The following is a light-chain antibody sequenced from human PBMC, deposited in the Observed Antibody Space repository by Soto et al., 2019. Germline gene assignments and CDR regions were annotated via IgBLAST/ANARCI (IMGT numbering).Light chain of an antibody. CDR1: RCLGTN. J-gene: IGKJ4*01. V-gene: IGKV3-15*01. CDR3: QQYNHWPLS. Sequence: TVMTQSPATLSVSPGERATLSCRASRCLGTNLAWYQQRPGQAPRLLIYAASTRATGVPARFSGSGSETEFTLTITTLQSEDFAVYYCQQYNHWPLSFGVGTKVEIK. CDR2: AAS.